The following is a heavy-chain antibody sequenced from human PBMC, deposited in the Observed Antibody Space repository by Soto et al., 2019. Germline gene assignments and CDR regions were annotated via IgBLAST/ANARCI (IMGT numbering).Heavy chain of an antibody. CDR2: INHSGST. D-gene: IGHD3-10*01. CDR1: GGSFSGYY. V-gene: IGHV4-34*01. CDR3: ARGFLLWFGELLYYYYYGMAV. J-gene: IGHJ6*02. Sequence: SETLSLTCAVYGGSFSGYYWSWIRQPPGKGLERIGEINHSGSTNYNPSLKSRVTISVDTSKNQFSLKLSSVTAADTAVYYCARGFLLWFGELLYYYYYGMAVWGQGTTVTVSS.